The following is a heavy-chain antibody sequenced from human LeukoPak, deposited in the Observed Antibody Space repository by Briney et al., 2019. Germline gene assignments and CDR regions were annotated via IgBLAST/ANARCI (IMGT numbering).Heavy chain of an antibody. Sequence: GGSLRLSCAAPGFTFRSYAMHWVRQAPGKGLEWVAVISDDGSRQHYADFLEGRFTITRDNSKNTVSLQMSSLTSEDTAVYFCAREQPGDGWSGFDYWGQGTLVTVSS. CDR3: AREQPGDGWSGFDY. CDR2: ISDDGSRQ. J-gene: IGHJ4*02. CDR1: GFTFRSYA. D-gene: IGHD6-19*01. V-gene: IGHV3-30*15.